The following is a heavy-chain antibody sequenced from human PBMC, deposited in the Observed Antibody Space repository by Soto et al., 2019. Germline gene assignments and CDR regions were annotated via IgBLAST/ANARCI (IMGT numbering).Heavy chain of an antibody. CDR2: IIPIFGTA. J-gene: IGHJ6*03. CDR1: GGTFSSYA. Sequence: GASVKVSCKASGGTFSSYAISWVRQAPGQGLEWMGGIIPIFGTANYAQKFQGRVTITADESTSTAYMELSSLRSEDTAVYYCARRGGPVVVPAAIRSRYYYYYMDVWGKGTTVTVSS. CDR3: ARRGGPVVVPAAIRSRYYYYYMDV. V-gene: IGHV1-69*13. D-gene: IGHD2-2*02.